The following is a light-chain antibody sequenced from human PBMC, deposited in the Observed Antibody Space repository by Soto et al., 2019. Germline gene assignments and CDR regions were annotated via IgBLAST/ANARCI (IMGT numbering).Light chain of an antibody. Sequence: PSVSGAPGQRVTISCPGSSSNIGAGYDVHWYQQLPGTAPKLLIYGNSNRPSGVPDRFSGSKSGTSASLAITGLQAEDEADYYCQSYDSSLSGDVFGTGTKLTVL. V-gene: IGLV1-40*01. CDR3: QSYDSSLSGDV. J-gene: IGLJ1*01. CDR1: SSNIGAGYD. CDR2: GNS.